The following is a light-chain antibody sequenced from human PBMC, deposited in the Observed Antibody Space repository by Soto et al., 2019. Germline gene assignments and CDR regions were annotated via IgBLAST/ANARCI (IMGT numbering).Light chain of an antibody. CDR1: QGISSY. CDR3: QQLNSYPIT. J-gene: IGKJ5*01. Sequence: IQFTQSPSSLSASVGDRVTITFRASQGISSYLAWYQQKPGKAPKLLIYAASTLQSGVPSRFSGSGSGTDFTLTISSLQPEDFATYYCQQLNSYPITFGQGTRLEIK. CDR2: AAS. V-gene: IGKV1-9*01.